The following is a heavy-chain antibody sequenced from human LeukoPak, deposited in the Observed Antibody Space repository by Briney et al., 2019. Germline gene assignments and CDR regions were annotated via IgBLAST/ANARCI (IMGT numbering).Heavy chain of an antibody. Sequence: PGGSLRLSCAASGFTFSSYAMHWVRQAPGKGLEWVAVISYDGSNKYYADSVKGRFTISGDNSKNTLYLQMNSLRAEDTAVYYCAREYSSPLVAGMDVWGQGTTVTVSS. D-gene: IGHD6-13*01. CDR2: ISYDGSNK. CDR1: GFTFSSYA. CDR3: AREYSSPLVAGMDV. V-gene: IGHV3-30-3*01. J-gene: IGHJ6*02.